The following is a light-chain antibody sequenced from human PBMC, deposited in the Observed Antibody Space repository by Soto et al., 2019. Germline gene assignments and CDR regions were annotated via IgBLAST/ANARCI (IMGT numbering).Light chain of an antibody. V-gene: IGKV3-11*01. CDR2: DAS. CDR3: QQRSDWPST. CDR1: QSVSSY. J-gene: IGKJ4*01. Sequence: EIVLTQSPATLSLSPGERATLSCRASQSVSSYLAWYQQKPGQAPRLLIYDASNRATGIPARFSGSGSGTHCTLTISSLEPDDFAVYYCQQRSDWPSTFGGGTKVQIK.